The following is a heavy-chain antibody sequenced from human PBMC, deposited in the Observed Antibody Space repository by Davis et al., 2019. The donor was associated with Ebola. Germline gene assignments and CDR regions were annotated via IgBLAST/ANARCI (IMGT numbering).Heavy chain of an antibody. CDR2: IDPSDSYT. CDR1: GYSFTSYW. D-gene: IGHD6-6*01. V-gene: IGHV5-10-1*01. CDR3: ARPYSSSSAPPDY. J-gene: IGHJ4*02. Sequence: GESLKISCKGSGYSFTSYWISWVRQMPGKGLEWMGRIDPSDSYTNYSPSFQGHVTISADKSISTAYLQWSSLKASDTAMYYCARPYSSSSAPPDYWGQGTLVTVSS.